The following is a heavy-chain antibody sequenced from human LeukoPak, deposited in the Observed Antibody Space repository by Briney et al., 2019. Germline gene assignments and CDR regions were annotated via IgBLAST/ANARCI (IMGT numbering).Heavy chain of an antibody. CDR2: ISYDGSNK. J-gene: IGHJ4*02. Sequence: PGRSLRLSCAASGFTFSSYGMHWVRQAPGKGLEWVAVISYDGSNKYYADSVKGRFTISRDNSKNTLYLQMNSLRAEDTAVYYCARDLENPQYSSSWYSSVDYWGQGTLVTVSS. CDR3: ARDLENPQYSSSWYSSVDY. CDR1: GFTFSSYG. V-gene: IGHV3-30*03. D-gene: IGHD6-13*01.